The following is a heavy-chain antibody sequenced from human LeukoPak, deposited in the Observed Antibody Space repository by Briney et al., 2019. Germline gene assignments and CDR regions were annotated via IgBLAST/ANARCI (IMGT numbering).Heavy chain of an antibody. V-gene: IGHV3-23*01. Sequence: PGGSLRLSCAASGFTFSSYAMSWVRQAPGKGLDWVSVISGSGGTTSYAESVKGRFTISRDNAKNSLYLQMNSLSAEDTAVYYCARAQKYSYDAFDIWGQGTMVTVSS. CDR2: ISGSGGTT. J-gene: IGHJ3*02. CDR3: ARAQKYSYDAFDI. CDR1: GFTFSSYA. D-gene: IGHD4-11*01.